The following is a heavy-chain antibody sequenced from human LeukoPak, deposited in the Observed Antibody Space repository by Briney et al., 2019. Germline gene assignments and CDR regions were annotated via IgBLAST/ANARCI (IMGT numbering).Heavy chain of an antibody. CDR1: GGSISSSSYY. CDR2: IYYSGST. Sequence: SETLSLTCTVSGGSISSSSYYWGWIRQPPGKGLEWIGSIYYSGSTYYNPSLKSRVTISVDTSKNQFSLKLSSVTAADTAVYYCARYGVDFDYWGQGTLVTVSS. D-gene: IGHD4-17*01. CDR3: ARYGVDFDY. V-gene: IGHV4-39*07. J-gene: IGHJ4*02.